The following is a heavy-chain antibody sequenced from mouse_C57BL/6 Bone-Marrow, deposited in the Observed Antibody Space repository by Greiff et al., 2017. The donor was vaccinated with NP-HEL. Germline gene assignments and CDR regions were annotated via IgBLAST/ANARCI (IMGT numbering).Heavy chain of an antibody. CDR3: ARGGDGYYVGNVGYFDY. CDR1: GYSFTDYN. Sequence: VQLQQSGPELVKPGASVKISCKASGYSFTDYNMNWVKQSNGKSLEWIGVINPNSGTTSNNQKFKGKATLTVDQSSSTAYMQLNSLTSEDSAVYYCARGGDGYYVGNVGYFDYWGQGTTLTVSS. CDR2: INPNSGTT. V-gene: IGHV1-39*01. J-gene: IGHJ2*01. D-gene: IGHD2-3*01.